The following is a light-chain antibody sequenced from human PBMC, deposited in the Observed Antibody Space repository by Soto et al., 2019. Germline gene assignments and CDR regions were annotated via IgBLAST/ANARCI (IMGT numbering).Light chain of an antibody. CDR1: SSDVGGYNY. J-gene: IGLJ2*01. CDR3: XXXXXXXXXV. Sequence: QSVLTQPASVSGSPGQSITISCTGTSSDVGGYNYVSWYKQHPGKAPKLMIYEVSNRPSGVSNRFSGSKSGNTASLTISGXXXXXXXXXXXXXXXXXXXXVXGGGT. V-gene: IGLV2-14*01. CDR2: EVS.